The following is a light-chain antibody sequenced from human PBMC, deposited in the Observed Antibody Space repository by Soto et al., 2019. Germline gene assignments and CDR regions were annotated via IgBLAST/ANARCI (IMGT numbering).Light chain of an antibody. Sequence: DIQMTQSPSSLSASVGDRVTITCQASQDINNYLNWFQQKPEKAPKLLIHDASNLEIGVPSRFSGSGSGTDFTFTISSVQPEDIATFYCQQYESLGRFTFGLGTKGDSK. V-gene: IGKV1-33*01. CDR1: QDINNY. CDR2: DAS. J-gene: IGKJ3*01. CDR3: QQYESLGRFT.